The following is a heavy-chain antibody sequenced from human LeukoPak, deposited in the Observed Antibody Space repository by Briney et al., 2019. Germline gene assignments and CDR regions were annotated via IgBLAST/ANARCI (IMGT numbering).Heavy chain of an antibody. CDR3: ARVSGAAGWDY. CDR2: IYYSGST. V-gene: IGHV4-59*01. D-gene: IGHD1-14*01. Sequence: MPSETLSLTCTVSGGSISSYYWSWIQQPPGKGLEWIGYIYYSGSTNYNPSLKSRVTISVDTSKNQFSLKLSSVTAADTAVYYCARVSGAAGWDYWGQGTLVTVSS. J-gene: IGHJ4*02. CDR1: GGSISSYY.